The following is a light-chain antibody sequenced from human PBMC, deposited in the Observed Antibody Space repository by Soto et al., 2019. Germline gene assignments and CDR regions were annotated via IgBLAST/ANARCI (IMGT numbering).Light chain of an antibody. V-gene: IGKV3-20*01. CDR1: QSVSTNY. CDR3: QQYGDYNSPRYS. J-gene: IGKJ2*03. Sequence: EIVLTQSPGTLSLSPGDRVTLSCRASQSVSTNYFSWYQQKPGQAPRLLIYATSSRSVGIPDRFSGSGSGTDFALTISRLEPDDFAMYYCQQYGDYNSPRYSFGQGTRLEI. CDR2: ATS.